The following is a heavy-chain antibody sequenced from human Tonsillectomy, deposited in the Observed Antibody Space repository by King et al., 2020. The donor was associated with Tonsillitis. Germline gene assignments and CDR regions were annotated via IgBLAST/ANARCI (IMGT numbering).Heavy chain of an antibody. CDR3: ARVQQLVLDN. D-gene: IGHD6-13*01. CDR1: GGSISTYY. Sequence: QLQESGPGQLKPSETLSLTCTVSGGSISTYYWSWFRQPPGKGLEWLGYIYYTGNTNYNPSLKSRDSISVDTSKNLFSLKLTSVSAADTAVYYCARVQQLVLDNWGQGTLVTVSS. J-gene: IGHJ4*02. CDR2: IYYTGNT. V-gene: IGHV4-59*08.